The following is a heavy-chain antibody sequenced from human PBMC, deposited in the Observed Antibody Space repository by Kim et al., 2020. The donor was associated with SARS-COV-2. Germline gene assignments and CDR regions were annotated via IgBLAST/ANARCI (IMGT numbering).Heavy chain of an antibody. CDR3: ARDIVVVVAATVGYYYGMDV. Sequence: SETLSLTCAVSGGSISSSNWWSWVRQPPGKGLEWIGEIYHSGSTNYNPSLKSRVTISVDKSKNQFSLKLSSVTAADTAVYYCARDIVVVVAATVGYYYGMDVWGQGTTVTVSS. CDR2: IYHSGST. V-gene: IGHV4-4*02. CDR1: GGSISSSNW. J-gene: IGHJ6*02. D-gene: IGHD2-15*01.